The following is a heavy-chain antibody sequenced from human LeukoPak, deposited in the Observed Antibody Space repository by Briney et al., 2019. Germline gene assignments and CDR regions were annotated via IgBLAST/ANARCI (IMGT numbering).Heavy chain of an antibody. V-gene: IGHV3-9*01. CDR1: GFTFDDYA. Sequence: GGSLRLPCAASGFTFDDYAMHWVRQAQGKGLEWVSGISWNSGSIGYADSVKGRFTISRDNAKNSLYLQMNSLRVEDTALYYCVKDSSGWPTEYFQHWGQGTLVTVSS. CDR2: ISWNSGSI. D-gene: IGHD6-19*01. CDR3: VKDSSGWPTEYFQH. J-gene: IGHJ1*01.